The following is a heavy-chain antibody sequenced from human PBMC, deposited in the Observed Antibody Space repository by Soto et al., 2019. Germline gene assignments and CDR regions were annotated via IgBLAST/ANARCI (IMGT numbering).Heavy chain of an antibody. V-gene: IGHV3-30-3*01. CDR3: ARGFGPSSQLAFDV. J-gene: IGHJ3*01. Sequence: QVQLVESGGGVVQPGRSLILSCAASGFTFASDAFHWVRQAPGKGLEWVAAMSYDGNNNYYADSVKGRLTISRDISKNTLYAQLTSLIPDDTAMYYCARGFGPSSQLAFDVWGQGKMVSVYS. CDR1: GFTFASDA. CDR2: MSYDGNNN. D-gene: IGHD2-2*01.